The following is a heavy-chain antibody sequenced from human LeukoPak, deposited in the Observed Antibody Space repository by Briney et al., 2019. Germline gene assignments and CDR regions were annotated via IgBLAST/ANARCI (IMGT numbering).Heavy chain of an antibody. D-gene: IGHD6-19*01. V-gene: IGHV3-23*01. CDR3: AKRGRGSGFYYFDY. CDR1: GFTFDDYA. J-gene: IGHJ4*02. Sequence: GGSLRLSCAASGFTFDDYAMHWVRQAPGKGLEWVSAISGSGGSTYYADSVKGRFTISRDNSKNTLCLQMNSLRAEDTAVYYCAKRGRGSGFYYFDYWGQGTLVTVSS. CDR2: ISGSGGST.